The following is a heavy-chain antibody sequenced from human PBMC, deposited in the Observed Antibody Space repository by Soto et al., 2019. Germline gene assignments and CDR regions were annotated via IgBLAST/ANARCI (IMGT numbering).Heavy chain of an antibody. CDR1: GGTFSTYT. D-gene: IGHD6-13*01. CDR2: IIPIPGLA. Sequence: QVHLVQSGAEVKKPGSSVKVSCKASGGTFSTYTISWVRQAPGQGLEWMGRIIPIPGLANYAQKFQGRVTSTADKSTSTASMEMSSLRAEDTAVYYCARVEGYSAAGSSDYWGQGTLVTVSS. CDR3: ARVEGYSAAGSSDY. J-gene: IGHJ4*02. V-gene: IGHV1-69*02.